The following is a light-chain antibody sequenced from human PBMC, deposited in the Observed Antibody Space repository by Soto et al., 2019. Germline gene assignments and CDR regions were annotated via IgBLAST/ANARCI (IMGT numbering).Light chain of an antibody. CDR1: SSNIGAGRD. V-gene: IGLV1-40*01. Sequence: QSVLTQPPSVSGAPGQRVTISCTGSSSNIGAGRDVHWYQQIPETAPKLLVSANTNRPSGVPDRFSGSNSGTSASLSITGLQAEDEADYYCQSFDSSLDGWVFGGGTKLTVL. CDR3: QSFDSSLDGWV. CDR2: ANT. J-gene: IGLJ3*02.